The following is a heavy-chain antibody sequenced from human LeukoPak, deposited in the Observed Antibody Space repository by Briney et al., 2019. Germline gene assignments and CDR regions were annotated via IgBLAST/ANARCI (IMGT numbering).Heavy chain of an antibody. CDR2: IWYDGSNK. V-gene: IGHV3-33*01. CDR1: GFTFSNYG. Sequence: GGSLRLSCAAPGFTFSNYGMHWVRQAPGKGLEWVAIIWYDGSNKYYADSVKGRFTISRDNSKNTLYLQMNSLRAEDTAVYYCARDGGYGGNPNDAFDMWGQGTMVTVSS. D-gene: IGHD4-23*01. CDR3: ARDGGYGGNPNDAFDM. J-gene: IGHJ3*02.